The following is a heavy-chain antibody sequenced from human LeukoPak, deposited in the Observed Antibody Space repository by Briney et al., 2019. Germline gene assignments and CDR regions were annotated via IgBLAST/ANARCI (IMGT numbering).Heavy chain of an antibody. Sequence: GGSLRLSCAASGFTFSSYWIHWVRQAPGKGLVWVSCISADGINAHYADSVKGRFTISRDNAENTLYLQMNSLRAEDTALYYCARTNYYFDNWGQGSLVTVSS. V-gene: IGHV3-74*01. D-gene: IGHD1-1*01. CDR3: ARTNYYFDN. CDR1: GFTFSSYW. CDR2: ISADGINA. J-gene: IGHJ4*02.